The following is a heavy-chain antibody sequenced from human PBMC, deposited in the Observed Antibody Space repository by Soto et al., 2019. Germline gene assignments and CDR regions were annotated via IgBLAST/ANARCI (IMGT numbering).Heavy chain of an antibody. J-gene: IGHJ2*01. CDR3: ARNDRLGCVGDCYSHFDV. V-gene: IGHV4-34*02. Sequence: QVQLQQWGAGLLKPSETLSLSCEVHGEAFSGYYWSWLRQTPGSGLEWIGEINHNGLESTNPSLRSRLTLSVAQSKTQCSLKVSSVTAADTGIYYCARNDRLGCVGDCYSHFDVWGRGTPVTVSS. D-gene: IGHD2-21*02. CDR1: GEAFSGYY. CDR2: INHNGLE.